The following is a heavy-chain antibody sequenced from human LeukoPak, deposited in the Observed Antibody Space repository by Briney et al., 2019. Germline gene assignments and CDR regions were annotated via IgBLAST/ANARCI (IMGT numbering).Heavy chain of an antibody. CDR2: IYGSGST. Sequence: SETLSLTCTVSGGSIRSYWSWIRQPAGKGLEWIGRIYGSGSTDYNPSLKSRVTMSIDTSKNQFSLNLISVTAADTAVYYCAKDQAAHDYGGYDAFDIWGQGTMVTVSS. CDR3: AKDQAAHDYGGYDAFDI. CDR1: GGSIRSY. V-gene: IGHV4-4*07. J-gene: IGHJ3*02. D-gene: IGHD4-23*01.